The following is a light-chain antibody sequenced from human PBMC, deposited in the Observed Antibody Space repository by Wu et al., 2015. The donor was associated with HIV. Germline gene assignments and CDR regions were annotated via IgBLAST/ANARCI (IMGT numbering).Light chain of an antibody. V-gene: IGKV1-5*03. CDR3: QQYNSYSWT. J-gene: IGKJ1*01. CDR2: KAS. Sequence: DIQMTQSPSTLSASVGDRVTITCRASRNIYDSLAWYQQKPGKAPKVLISKASSLESGVPSRFSGSGSGTEFTLTISSLQPDDFATYYCQQYNSYSWTFGQGTKVEIK. CDR1: RNIYDS.